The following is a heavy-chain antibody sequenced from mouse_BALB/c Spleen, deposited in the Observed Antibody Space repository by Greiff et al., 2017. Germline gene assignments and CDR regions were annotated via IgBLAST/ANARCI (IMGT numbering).Heavy chain of an antibody. D-gene: IGHD2-10*02. CDR1: GFTFSSFG. CDR2: ISSGSSTI. V-gene: IGHV5-17*02. Sequence: EVKLMESGGGLVQPGGSRKLSCAASGFTFSSFGMHWVRQAPEKGLEWVAYISSGSSTIYYADTVKGRFTISRDNPKNTLFLQMTSLRSEDTAMYYCARWEYGNYPYAMDYWGQGTSVTVSS. J-gene: IGHJ4*01. CDR3: ARWEYGNYPYAMDY.